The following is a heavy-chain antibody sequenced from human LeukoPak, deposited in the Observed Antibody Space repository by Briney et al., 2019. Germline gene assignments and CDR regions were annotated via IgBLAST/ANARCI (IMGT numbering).Heavy chain of an antibody. CDR3: AKEDGFYFDY. CDR1: GFTFNSYG. Sequence: PGRSLTLSCAASGFTFNSYGLHWVRQAPGKGPEWVAIISHDGIKKFYADSVKGRFTVSSDNSKNTVYLRMNSLRVEDTAVYYCAKEDGFYFDYWGQGTLVTVSS. J-gene: IGHJ4*02. CDR2: ISHDGIKK. D-gene: IGHD5-24*01. V-gene: IGHV3-30*18.